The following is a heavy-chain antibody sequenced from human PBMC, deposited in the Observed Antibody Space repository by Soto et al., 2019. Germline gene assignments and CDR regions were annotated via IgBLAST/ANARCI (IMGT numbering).Heavy chain of an antibody. J-gene: IGHJ4*02. Sequence: QVQLVQSGAEVKKPGASVKVSCKASGYTFTSYGISWVRPAPGQGLEGMGWISAYNGNTNYAQKLQGRVTMTTDTTTSSAYMELRSPRSDDTVVYYCARAPLLTMIVACVDYWGQGTLVTVSS. CDR3: ARAPLLTMIVACVDY. D-gene: IGHD3-22*01. V-gene: IGHV1-18*01. CDR1: GYTFTSYG. CDR2: ISAYNGNT.